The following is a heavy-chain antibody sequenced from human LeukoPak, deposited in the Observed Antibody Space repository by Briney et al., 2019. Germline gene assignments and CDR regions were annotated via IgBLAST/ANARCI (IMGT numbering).Heavy chain of an antibody. V-gene: IGHV3-23*01. CDR2: ISGSGGST. Sequence: GGSLRLSCAASGFTFSSYAMSWVRQAPGKGLEWVSAISGSGGSTYYADSVKGRFTISRDNSKNTLYLQMNSLRAEDTAVYYCAKDGDGSWHPYYFDYWGQGTLVTVSS. CDR3: AKDGDGSWHPYYFDY. CDR1: GFTFSSYA. D-gene: IGHD6-13*01. J-gene: IGHJ4*02.